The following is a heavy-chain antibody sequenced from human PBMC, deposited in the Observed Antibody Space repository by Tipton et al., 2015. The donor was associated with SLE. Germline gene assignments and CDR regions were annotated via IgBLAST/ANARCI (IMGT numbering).Heavy chain of an antibody. Sequence: LRLSCTVSGGSISSGGYYWSWIRQHPGKGLEWIGYIYYSGSTYYNPSLKSRVTISVDTSKNQFSLKPSSVTAADTAVYYCAREEEIDFWNGGDAFDIWGQGTMVTVAS. CDR2: IYYSGST. D-gene: IGHD3-3*01. J-gene: IGHJ3*02. V-gene: IGHV4-31*02. CDR3: AREEEIDFWNGGDAFDI. CDR1: GGSISSGGYY.